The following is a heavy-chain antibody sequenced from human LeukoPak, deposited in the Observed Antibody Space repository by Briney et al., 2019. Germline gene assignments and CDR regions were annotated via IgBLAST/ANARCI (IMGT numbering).Heavy chain of an antibody. D-gene: IGHD2-8*01. CDR2: ISWNSGSI. Sequence: GGSLRLSCAASGLTFDDYAMHWVRQAPGKGLEWVSGISWNSGSIGYADSVKGRFTISRDNAKNSLYLQMNSLRAEDTALYYCAKSPDAYYYYGMDVWGQGTTVTVSS. CDR3: AKSPDAYYYYGMDV. CDR1: GLTFDDYA. V-gene: IGHV3-9*01. J-gene: IGHJ6*02.